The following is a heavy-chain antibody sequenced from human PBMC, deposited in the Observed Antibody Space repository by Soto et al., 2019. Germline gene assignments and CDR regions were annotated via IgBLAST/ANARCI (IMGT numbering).Heavy chain of an antibody. Sequence: GESLKISCKGSVYSFTSYWISWVRQMPGKGLEWMGRIDPSDSYTNYSPSFQGHVTISADKSISTAYLQWSSLKASDTAMYYCARFEVRGSSGPGGMDVWGQGTTVTVSS. V-gene: IGHV5-10-1*01. CDR2: IDPSDSYT. D-gene: IGHD6-19*01. CDR1: VYSFTSYW. J-gene: IGHJ6*02. CDR3: ARFEVRGSSGPGGMDV.